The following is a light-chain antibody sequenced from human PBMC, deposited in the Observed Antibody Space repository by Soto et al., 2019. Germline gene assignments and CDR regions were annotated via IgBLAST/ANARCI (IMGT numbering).Light chain of an antibody. Sequence: EIVLTQSPATLSSFPGDRVTLSCRASQAVSTRLAWYQHKPGQAPRLLIYITSNMDAGIPARFSGSGSGTDLTLTICAVKTEDFAVYVCQHYISSQCTCCQWTFGQGTKVEIK. V-gene: IGKV3D-11*01. CDR3: QHYISSQCTCCQWT. J-gene: IGKJ1*01. CDR1: QAVSTR. CDR2: ITS.